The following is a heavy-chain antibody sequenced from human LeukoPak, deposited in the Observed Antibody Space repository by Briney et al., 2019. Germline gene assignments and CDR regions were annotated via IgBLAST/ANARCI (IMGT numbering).Heavy chain of an antibody. D-gene: IGHD6-13*01. Sequence: GESLKISCKGSGYSFSNYWIGWVRQMAGKGLEWMGIIYPGDSDTRYSPSFQGQVTISADKSISTAYLQWSSLKASDTAMYYCATPGIAAAGSANYWGQGTLVTVSS. CDR2: IYPGDSDT. J-gene: IGHJ4*02. CDR3: ATPGIAAAGSANY. CDR1: GYSFSNYW. V-gene: IGHV5-51*01.